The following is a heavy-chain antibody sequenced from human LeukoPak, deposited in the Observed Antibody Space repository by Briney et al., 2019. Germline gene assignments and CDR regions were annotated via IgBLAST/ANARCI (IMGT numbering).Heavy chain of an antibody. J-gene: IGHJ5*02. CDR1: GFIFNNYG. V-gene: IGHV3-23*01. CDR3: AKGSSGYFVDL. Sequence: QPGGSLRLSCAASGFIFNNYGLIWVRQAPGKGLEWVSAISNDGGGTNYADFVKGRFTISRDNSKNTLFLQMNSLRAEDTAPYYCAKGSSGYFVDLWGQGTLVTVSS. D-gene: IGHD3-22*01. CDR2: ISNDGGGT.